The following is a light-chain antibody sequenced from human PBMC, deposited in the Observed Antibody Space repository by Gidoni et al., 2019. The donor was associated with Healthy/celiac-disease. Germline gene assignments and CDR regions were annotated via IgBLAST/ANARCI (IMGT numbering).Light chain of an antibody. CDR3: QQSYSTPMYT. CDR1: QSISSY. J-gene: IGKJ2*01. V-gene: IGKV1-39*01. Sequence: DIQTTQSPSSLSASVGDRVTITCRASQSISSYLNWYQQKPGKAPKLLIYAASSLQSGVPSRFSGSGSGTDFTLTISSLQPEDFATYYCQQSYSTPMYTFXQGTKLEIK. CDR2: AAS.